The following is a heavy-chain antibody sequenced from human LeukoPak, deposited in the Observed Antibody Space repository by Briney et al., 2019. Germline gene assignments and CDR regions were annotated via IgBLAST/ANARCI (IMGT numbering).Heavy chain of an antibody. CDR2: IYYSGST. CDR3: ARDPRYDAFDI. V-gene: IGHV4-59*01. J-gene: IGHJ3*02. CDR1: GGSISSYY. Sequence: PSETLSLTCTVSGGSISSYYWSWIRQPPGKGLEWIGYIYYSGSTNYNPSLKSRATISVDTSKNQFSLKLSSVTAADTAVYHCARDPRYDAFDIWGQGTMVTVSS. D-gene: IGHD5-24*01.